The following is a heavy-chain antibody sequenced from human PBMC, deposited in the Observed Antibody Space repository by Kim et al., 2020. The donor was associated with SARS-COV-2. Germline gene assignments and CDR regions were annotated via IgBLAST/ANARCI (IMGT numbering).Heavy chain of an antibody. CDR2: ISTNTGNP. CDR1: GYTFSSYA. CDR3: ARGSGGWFGELYAY. J-gene: IGHJ4*02. V-gene: IGHV7-4-1*02. D-gene: IGHD3-10*01. Sequence: ASVKVSCKASGYTFSSYAMNWVRQAPGQGLEWMGWISTNTGNPTYAQGFTGRFVFSLDTSVSTAYLQISSLKAEDTAVYYCARGSGGWFGELYAYWGQGTLVTVSS.